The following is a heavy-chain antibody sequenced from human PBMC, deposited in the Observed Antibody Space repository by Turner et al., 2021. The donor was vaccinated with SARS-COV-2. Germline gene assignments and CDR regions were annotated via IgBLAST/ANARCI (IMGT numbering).Heavy chain of an antibody. D-gene: IGHD6-19*01. CDR2: IKSDGSST. CDR1: GFTFSSYW. CDR3: ARGVTVAGITPFGY. V-gene: IGHV3-74*01. J-gene: IGHJ4*02. Sequence: EVQLVESVGGLVQPGGSLRLSCASSGFTFSSYWMHWVRQAPGKGLGWVSSIKSDGSSTRYADSVKGRFTVSRENAKKTLYLQMNRLRAEETAVYYCARGVTVAGITPFGYWGQGTLVTVSS.